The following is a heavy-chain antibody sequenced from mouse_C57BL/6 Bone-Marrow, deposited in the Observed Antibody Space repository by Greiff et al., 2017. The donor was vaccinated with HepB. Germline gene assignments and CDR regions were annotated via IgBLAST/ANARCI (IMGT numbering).Heavy chain of an antibody. J-gene: IGHJ3*01. CDR1: GYSITSGYY. D-gene: IGHD1-1*01. Sequence: ESGPGLVKPSQSLSLTCSVTGYSITSGYYWNWIRQFPGNKLEWMGYISYDGSNNYNPSLKNRISITRDTSKNQFFLKLNSVTTEDTATYYCARGCYYYGSLFAYWGQGTLVTVSA. CDR3: ARGCYYYGSLFAY. CDR2: ISYDGSN. V-gene: IGHV3-6*01.